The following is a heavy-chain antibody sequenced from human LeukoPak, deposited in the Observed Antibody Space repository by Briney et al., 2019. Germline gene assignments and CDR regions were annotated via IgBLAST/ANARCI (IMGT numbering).Heavy chain of an antibody. CDR3: TRGARYGMDV. V-gene: IGHV3-74*01. CDR1: GFSFSIYW. Sequence: GGSLRLSCAASGFSFSIYWMHWVRHAPGKGLVWVSHINSDGSRTSKADSVKGRFTISRDNAKNTLYLQMNSLRAEDTAVYYCTRGARYGMDVWGQGTTVTVS. J-gene: IGHJ6*02. CDR2: INSDGSRT.